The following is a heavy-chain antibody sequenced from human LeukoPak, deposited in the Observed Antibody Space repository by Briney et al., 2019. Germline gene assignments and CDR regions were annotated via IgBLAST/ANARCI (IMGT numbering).Heavy chain of an antibody. J-gene: IGHJ4*02. Sequence: GGSLRLSCAASGFTFGSYDMHWVRQAPGKGLEWVAVIWYDGSNKYYADSVKGRFTISRDISKNTLYLQMNSLRAEDTAVYYCARHKDWTFDYWGQGTLVTVSS. V-gene: IGHV3-33*01. CDR3: ARHKDWTFDY. CDR2: IWYDGSNK. CDR1: GFTFGSYD. D-gene: IGHD3/OR15-3a*01.